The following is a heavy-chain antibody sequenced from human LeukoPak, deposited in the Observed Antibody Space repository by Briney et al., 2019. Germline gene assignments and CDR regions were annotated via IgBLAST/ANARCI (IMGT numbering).Heavy chain of an antibody. CDR1: GGSFSGYY. J-gene: IGHJ4*02. V-gene: IGHV4-34*01. D-gene: IGHD5-24*01. Sequence: PSETLSLTCAVYGGSFSGYYWSWIRQPPGKGLEWIGEINHSGSTNYNPSLKSRVTMSVDTSKNQFSLRLSSVTAADTAMYYCAIGARREGYNFDFWGQGTLVTVSS. CDR3: AIGARREGYNFDF. CDR2: INHSGST.